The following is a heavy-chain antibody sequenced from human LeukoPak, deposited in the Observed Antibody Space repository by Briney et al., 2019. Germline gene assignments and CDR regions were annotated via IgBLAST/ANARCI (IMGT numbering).Heavy chain of an antibody. V-gene: IGHV3-33*01. D-gene: IGHD3-16*01. Sequence: PGGSLRLSCAASGFSFSSYGMHWVRQAPGKGLEWVADIWYDGSNKWYADSVRGRFAISRDNSKNTLYLQMNSLRAEDTAVYYCERETKIDYMNYYYGMDVWGQGTTVTVSS. CDR3: ERETKIDYMNYYYGMDV. J-gene: IGHJ6*02. CDR1: GFSFSSYG. CDR2: IWYDGSNK.